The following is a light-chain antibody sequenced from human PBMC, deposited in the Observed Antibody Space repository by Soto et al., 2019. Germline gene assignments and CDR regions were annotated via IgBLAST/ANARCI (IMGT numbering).Light chain of an antibody. CDR3: ASYTSSSTSVI. Sequence: QSVLTQPASVSGSPGKPITISCTGTSSDVGGYKYVSWYQQHPDKAPKLIIFEVSNRPSGISSRFSGSKSGNTASLTIFGLQAEDEADYYCASYTSSSTSVIFGRGTKLTVL. J-gene: IGLJ2*01. V-gene: IGLV2-14*01. CDR1: SSDVGGYKY. CDR2: EVS.